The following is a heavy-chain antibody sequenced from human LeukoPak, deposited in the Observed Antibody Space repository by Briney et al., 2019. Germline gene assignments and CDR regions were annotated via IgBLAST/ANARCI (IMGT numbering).Heavy chain of an antibody. CDR1: GFTFSSYA. CDR3: TANALIIPPDIVVVPASGY. V-gene: IGHV3-21*03. CDR2: ISSSSSYI. Sequence: GGSLRLSCAASGFTFSSYAMSWVRQAPGKGLEWVSSISSSSSYIYYADSVKGRFTISRDNAKNSLYLQMNSLKTEDTAVYYCTANALIIPPDIVVVPASGYWGQGTPVTVSS. J-gene: IGHJ4*02. D-gene: IGHD2-2*01.